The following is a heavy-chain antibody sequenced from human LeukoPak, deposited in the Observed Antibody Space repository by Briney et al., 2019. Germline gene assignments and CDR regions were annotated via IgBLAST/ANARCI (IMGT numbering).Heavy chain of an antibody. D-gene: IGHD6-19*01. V-gene: IGHV3-13*05. J-gene: IGHJ3*02. CDR2: IGTAGDP. CDR1: GFTFSSYD. CDR3: ARGYSSGWYDAFDI. Sequence: PGGSLRLSCAAFGFTFSSYDMHWVRQATGKGLEWVSTIGTAGDPYYPGSVKGRFTISRENAKNSLYLQMSGLRAGDTAVYYCARGYSSGWYDAFDIWGRGTMVTVSS.